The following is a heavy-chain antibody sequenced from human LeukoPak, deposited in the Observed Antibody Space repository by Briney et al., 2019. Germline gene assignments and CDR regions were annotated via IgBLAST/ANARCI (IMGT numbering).Heavy chain of an antibody. Sequence: GGSLRLSCAASGFTFSSYSMNWVRQGPGKGLEWVSYISSGGTTEYYADSVKGRFTISRDNAKNSLYLQMNSLRDEDTAVHYCARGTGIDYWGQGTLVTVSS. CDR2: ISSGGTTE. CDR1: GFTFSSYS. CDR3: ARGTGIDY. D-gene: IGHD3/OR15-3a*01. V-gene: IGHV3-48*02. J-gene: IGHJ4*02.